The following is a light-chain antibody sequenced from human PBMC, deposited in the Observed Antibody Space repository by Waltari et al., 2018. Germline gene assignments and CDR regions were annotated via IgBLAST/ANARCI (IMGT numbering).Light chain of an antibody. V-gene: IGLV1-51*01. CDR3: GTWDSSLSIGV. Sequence: QSVLPQAPSVSAAPGQTVTISCHGSPPNIGNHSVSWYQQFPGTAPRLLIYEDNRRPSGIPDRFSGSKSGASATLGITGLQTGDEANYYCGTWDSSLSIGVLGGGTRVTVL. CDR2: EDN. J-gene: IGLJ3*02. CDR1: PPNIGNHS.